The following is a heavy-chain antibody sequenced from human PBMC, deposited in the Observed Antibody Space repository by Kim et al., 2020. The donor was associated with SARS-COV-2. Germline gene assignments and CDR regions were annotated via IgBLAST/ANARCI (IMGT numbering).Heavy chain of an antibody. CDR3: ARDDWNYGMDG. J-gene: IGHJ6*02. CDR2: ISPISGAT. Sequence: ASVKVSCKASGYNFALHYLHWVRQAPGQGLEWMGRISPISGATNYAQKFQGRVTMTSDTSVSTAYVDLSGLRSDDTAVYFCARDDWNYGMDGWGQGTTVSVSS. CDR1: GYNFALHY. D-gene: IGHD1-1*01. V-gene: IGHV1-2*06.